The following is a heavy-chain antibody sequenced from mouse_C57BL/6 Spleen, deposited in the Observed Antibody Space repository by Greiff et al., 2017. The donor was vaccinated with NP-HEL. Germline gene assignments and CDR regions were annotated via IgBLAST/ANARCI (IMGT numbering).Heavy chain of an antibody. Sequence: VQLQQSGPELVKPGASVKISCKASGYTFTDYYMNWVKQSHGKSLEWIGDINPNNGGTSYNQKFKGKATLTVDKSSSPAYMELRSLTSEDSAVYYCARSVDYGGQGTTLTVSS. J-gene: IGHJ2*01. D-gene: IGHD1-1*01. CDR1: GYTFTDYY. V-gene: IGHV1-26*01. CDR2: INPNNGGT. CDR3: ARSVDY.